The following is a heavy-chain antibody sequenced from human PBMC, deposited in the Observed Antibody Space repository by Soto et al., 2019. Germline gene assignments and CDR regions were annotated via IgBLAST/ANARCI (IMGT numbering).Heavy chain of an antibody. D-gene: IGHD1-26*01. CDR3: AREGGNLNWFDP. CDR1: GFTFISYT. V-gene: IGHV3-48*02. CDR2: ISSSSSPI. J-gene: IGHJ5*02. Sequence: EVQLVESGGGLLQPGGSLRLSGAASGFTFISYTMNGVRQAPGKGLEWVSSISSSSSPIYYADSVKGRFTISRDNAKNSLYLQMNSLRDEDTAVYYCAREGGNLNWFDPWGQGTLVTVSS.